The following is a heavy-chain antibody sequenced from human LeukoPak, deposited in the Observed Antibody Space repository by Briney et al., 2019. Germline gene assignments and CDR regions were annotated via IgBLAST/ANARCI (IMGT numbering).Heavy chain of an antibody. D-gene: IGHD3-3*01. V-gene: IGHV4-59*01. CDR1: DGSISSYY. CDR3: AREFSWSGFFDY. CDR2: IYDSGST. J-gene: IGHJ4*02. Sequence: SETLSLTCTVSDGSISSYYWSWIRQPPGKGLEWIGHIYDSGSTNYNPSLKSRVTISVDTSKNQFSLKLSSVTAADTAVYYCAREFSWSGFFDYWGQGTLFTVSS.